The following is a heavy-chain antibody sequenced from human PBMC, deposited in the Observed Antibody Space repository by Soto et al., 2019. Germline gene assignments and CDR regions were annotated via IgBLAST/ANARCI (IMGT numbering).Heavy chain of an antibody. D-gene: IGHD3-16*01. Sequence: GGSLRLSCAASGFTFDDYAMHWVRQAPGKGLEWVSGISWNSGSIGYADSVKGRFTISRDNAKNSLYQQMSSLRAEDSALYYCAKPLGDTGMFVAFDIWGQGTMVTVSS. V-gene: IGHV3-9*01. J-gene: IGHJ3*02. CDR1: GFTFDDYA. CDR2: ISWNSGSI. CDR3: AKPLGDTGMFVAFDI.